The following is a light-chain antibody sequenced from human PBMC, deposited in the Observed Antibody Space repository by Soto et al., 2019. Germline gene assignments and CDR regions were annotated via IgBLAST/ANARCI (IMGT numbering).Light chain of an antibody. CDR2: AAS. CDR3: QHYNSYSEA. V-gene: IGKV1-39*01. J-gene: IGKJ1*01. CDR1: QSINRY. Sequence: DIQMTQSPSSLSASVGDRVTITCRASQSINRYLNWYQQKPGKAPKLLISAASSLQSGVPSRFSGSGSGTDFTLTISSLQPEDFATYYCQHYNSYSEAFGQGTKVELK.